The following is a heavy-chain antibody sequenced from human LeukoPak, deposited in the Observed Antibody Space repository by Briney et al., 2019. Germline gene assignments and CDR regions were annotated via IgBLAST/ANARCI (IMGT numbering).Heavy chain of an antibody. CDR1: GFTFSSYG. Sequence: PGGSLRLSCAASGFTFSSYGMHWVRQAPGKGLEWVAVIWYDGSNKYYADSVKGRFTISRDNSKNTLYLQMNSLRAEDTAVYYCARQYGDCYYYGMDVWGQGTTVTVSS. CDR2: IWYDGSNK. CDR3: ARQYGDCYYYGMDV. J-gene: IGHJ6*02. V-gene: IGHV3-33*01. D-gene: IGHD3-10*01.